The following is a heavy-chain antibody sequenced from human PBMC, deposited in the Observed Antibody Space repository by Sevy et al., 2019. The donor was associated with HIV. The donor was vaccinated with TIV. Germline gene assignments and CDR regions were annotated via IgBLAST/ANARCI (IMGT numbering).Heavy chain of an antibody. J-gene: IGHJ4*02. D-gene: IGHD2-21*02. CDR3: ARKMELLVPDY. CDR2: IRSSSNDI. V-gene: IGHV3-21*01. Sequence: GGSLRLSYTASGFIFSNYNMNWVRQAPGKGLEWVSYIRSSSNDIYYADSVKGRFTISRDNAKNSLYLQMNSLRAEDTAVYYCARKMELLVPDYWGQGTLVTVSS. CDR1: GFIFSNYN.